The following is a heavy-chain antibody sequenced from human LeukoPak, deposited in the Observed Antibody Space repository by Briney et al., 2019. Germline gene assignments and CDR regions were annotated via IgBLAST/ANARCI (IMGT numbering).Heavy chain of an antibody. CDR2: ISSRSSYI. Sequence: PGGSLRLSCAGSGFTFSIYSMNWVRQAPGKGLEWVSSISSRSSYIYYADSVKGRFTLSRDNAKNSLYLQMNSLRAEDTAVYYCARARREYCSGGSCYSSDFDYWGQGTLVTVSS. CDR3: ARARREYCSGGSCYSSDFDY. V-gene: IGHV3-21*01. CDR1: GFTFSIYS. J-gene: IGHJ4*02. D-gene: IGHD2-15*01.